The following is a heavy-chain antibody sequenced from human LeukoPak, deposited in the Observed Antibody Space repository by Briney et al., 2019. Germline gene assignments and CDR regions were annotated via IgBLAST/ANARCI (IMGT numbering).Heavy chain of an antibody. D-gene: IGHD1-26*01. CDR2: INPNSGGT. J-gene: IGHJ4*02. V-gene: IGHV1-2*02. Sequence: ASVKVSCKVSGYTLTELSMHWVRQAPGQGLEWMGWINPNSGGTNYAQKFQGRVTMTRDTSISTAYMELSRLRSDDTAVYYCARGVGATENWGQGTLVTVSS. CDR1: GYTLTELS. CDR3: ARGVGATEN.